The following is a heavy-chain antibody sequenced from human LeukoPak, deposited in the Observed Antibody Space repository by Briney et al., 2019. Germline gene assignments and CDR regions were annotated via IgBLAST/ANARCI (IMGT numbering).Heavy chain of an antibody. V-gene: IGHV3-7*03. CDR3: ARGDKDYYYGMDV. CDR2: IKQDGSEK. CDR1: GFTFSSYW. D-gene: IGHD2-15*01. Sequence: GGSLRLSCAASGFTFSSYWMSWVRQAPGKGLEWVANIKQDGSEKYYVDSVKGRFTISRDNAENSLYLQMNSLRAEDTAVYYCARGDKDYYYGMDVWGQGTTVTVSS. J-gene: IGHJ6*02.